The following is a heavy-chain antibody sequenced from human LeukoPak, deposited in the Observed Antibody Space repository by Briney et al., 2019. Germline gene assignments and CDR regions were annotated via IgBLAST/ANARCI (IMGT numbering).Heavy chain of an antibody. CDR2: ISADNGNT. CDR3: AGSTGPYMVRRVIGGSYWFDP. CDR1: GYTFTSYG. D-gene: IGHD3-10*01. J-gene: IGHJ5*02. V-gene: IGHV1-18*04. Sequence: ASVKVSCTASGYTFTSYGISWVRQAPGQGLEWMGWISADNGNTNYAQKLQGRVTMTTDTSTSTAYMELRSLRSDDTAVYYCAGSTGPYMVRRVIGGSYWFDPWGQGTLVTVSS.